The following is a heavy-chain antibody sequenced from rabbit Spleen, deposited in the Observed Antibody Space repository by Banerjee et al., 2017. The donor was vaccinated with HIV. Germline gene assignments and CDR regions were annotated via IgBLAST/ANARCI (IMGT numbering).Heavy chain of an antibody. V-gene: IGHV1S45*01. CDR1: GFSFSDRDV. CDR2: INTATGKD. J-gene: IGHJ4*01. Sequence: QEQLEESGGDLVKPGASLTLTCKASGFSFSDRDVMCWVRQAPGKGLEWIGCINTATGKDVYASWAKGRFPISTTSSTTVTLQMTSLTAADTATYFCARDGAGGSYFALWGPGTLVTVS. D-gene: IGHD8-1*01. CDR3: ARDGAGGSYFAL.